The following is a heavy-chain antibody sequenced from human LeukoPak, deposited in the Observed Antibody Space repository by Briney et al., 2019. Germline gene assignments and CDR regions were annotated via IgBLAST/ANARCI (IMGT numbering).Heavy chain of an antibody. CDR1: GFTSGTSW. CDR2: INQDGSAQ. J-gene: IGHJ4*02. Sequence: GGSLRLSCAASGFTSGTSWMSWVRQAPGKGLEWVANINQDGSAQYYVAPVKGRSTLYRDKAKTSLYLQMHSLTAQDTAVYYCARSARWGQGTLVTVSP. CDR3: ARSAR. V-gene: IGHV3-7*01.